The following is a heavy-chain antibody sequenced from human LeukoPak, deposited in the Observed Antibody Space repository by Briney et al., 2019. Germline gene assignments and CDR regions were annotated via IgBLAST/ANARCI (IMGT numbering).Heavy chain of an antibody. Sequence: KASESLSLSCTVSGCTFGSHYYNWMRQPPGKGLEWIGLVHYSGSTNYNPSLKSRVSISTDTSKNQFSLNLTSVTAADTAVYYCGIGRGWQPDYWGQGILVTVSS. CDR3: GIGRGWQPDY. D-gene: IGHD3-10*01. CDR1: GCTFGSHY. J-gene: IGHJ4*02. V-gene: IGHV4-59*11. CDR2: VHYSGST.